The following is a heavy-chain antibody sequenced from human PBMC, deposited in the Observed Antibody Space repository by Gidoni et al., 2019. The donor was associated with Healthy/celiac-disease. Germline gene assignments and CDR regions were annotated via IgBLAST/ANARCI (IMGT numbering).Heavy chain of an antibody. D-gene: IGHD3-16*01. CDR3: ARDLGGVSGLYNWFDP. V-gene: IGHV4-59*01. Sequence: QVQLQESGPGLVKPSETLSLTYTVSGGSISSYYWSWIRQPPGKGLEWIGYIYYSGSTNYNPSLKSRVTISVDTSKNQFSLKLSSVTAADTAVYYCARDLGGVSGLYNWFDPWGQGTLVTVSS. CDR1: GGSISSYY. J-gene: IGHJ5*02. CDR2: IYYSGST.